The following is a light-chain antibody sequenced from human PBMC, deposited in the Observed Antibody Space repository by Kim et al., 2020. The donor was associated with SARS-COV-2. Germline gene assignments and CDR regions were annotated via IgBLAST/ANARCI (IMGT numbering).Light chain of an antibody. V-gene: IGLV1-44*01. J-gene: IGLJ3*02. CDR2: GKD. CDR3: AAWDDTLNGRM. CDR1: TSDSGNNP. Sequence: GLRVTISSSGTTSDSGNNPVIWYQQLPGPAPKLLIYGKDERPSRVPDRFSGSKSGTSASLAISGLQSDDEADYYCAAWDDTLNGRMFGGGTKVTVL.